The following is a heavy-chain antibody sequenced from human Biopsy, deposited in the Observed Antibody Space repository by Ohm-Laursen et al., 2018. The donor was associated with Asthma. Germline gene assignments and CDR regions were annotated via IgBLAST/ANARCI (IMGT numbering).Heavy chain of an antibody. CDR2: IKQDGSEK. CDR3: ARDTRPNWFDP. CDR1: GFTFSSYW. J-gene: IGHJ5*02. V-gene: IGHV3-7*05. D-gene: IGHD3-3*01. Sequence: SLRLSCAASGFTFSSYWMSWVRQAPGKGLEWVANIKQDGSEKYYVDSVKGRFTISRDNAKNSLYLQRNSLRAEDTAVYYCARDTRPNWFDPWGQGTLVTVSS.